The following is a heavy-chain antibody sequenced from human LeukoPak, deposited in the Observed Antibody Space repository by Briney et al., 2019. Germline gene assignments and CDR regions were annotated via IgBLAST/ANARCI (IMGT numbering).Heavy chain of an antibody. J-gene: IGHJ5*02. V-gene: IGHV3-30*02. CDR2: IRYDGSNK. CDR1: GFTFSSYG. D-gene: IGHD2-2*01. CDR3: AKDFSEYQLLTLSWFDP. Sequence: GSLRLSCAASGFTFSSYGMHWVRQAPGKGLEWVAFIRYDGSNKYYADSVKGRFTISRDNSKNTLYLQMNSLRAEDTAVYYCAKDFSEYQLLTLSWFDPWGQGTLVTVSS.